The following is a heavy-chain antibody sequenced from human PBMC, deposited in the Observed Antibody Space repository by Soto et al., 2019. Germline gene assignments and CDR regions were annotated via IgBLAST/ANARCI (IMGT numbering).Heavy chain of an antibody. CDR1: GGTFSSYA. J-gene: IGHJ6*02. CDR3: ARVGVGSAAAGNLYYYGIDV. V-gene: IGHV1-69*06. CDR2: IIPIFGTA. D-gene: IGHD6-13*01. Sequence: QVQLVQSGAEVKKPGSSVKVSCKASGGTFSSYAISWVRQAPGQGLEWMGGIIPIFGTANYAQKFQGRVTITADKSTSTAYMELSSLRSEDTAVYYCARVGVGSAAAGNLYYYGIDVWGQGTTVTVSS.